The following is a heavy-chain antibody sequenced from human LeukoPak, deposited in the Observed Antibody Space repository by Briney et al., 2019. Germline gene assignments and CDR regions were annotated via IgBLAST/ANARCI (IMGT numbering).Heavy chain of an antibody. CDR1: GGSIRSGSYY. CDR3: ARWYSSSTGDRFDS. CDR2: IYTSGTT. Sequence: SETLSLTCSVSGGSIRSGSYYWSWIRQPAGKGLELIGRIYTSGTTHYNPSLKSRVTITVDTSKHQFSVKLTSVTAADTAVYYCARWYSSSTGDRFDSWGQGTQVTVSS. D-gene: IGHD6-19*01. V-gene: IGHV4-61*02. J-gene: IGHJ4*02.